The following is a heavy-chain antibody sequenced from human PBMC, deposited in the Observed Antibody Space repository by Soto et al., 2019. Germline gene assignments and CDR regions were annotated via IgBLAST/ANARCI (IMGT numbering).Heavy chain of an antibody. J-gene: IGHJ4*02. CDR3: GRGSSWTKVEY. Sequence: QVQLVQSGAEVKKPGSSVKVSCKASGGTVSNSAISWLRQAPGQGLEWMGGIIPIFGPATYSQKFQDRVTITADESTCTGYMELSSLTSEDTAVYFCGRGSSWTKVEYWCQGTLVTVSS. CDR2: IIPIFGPA. V-gene: IGHV1-69*01. D-gene: IGHD6-13*01. CDR1: GGTVSNSA.